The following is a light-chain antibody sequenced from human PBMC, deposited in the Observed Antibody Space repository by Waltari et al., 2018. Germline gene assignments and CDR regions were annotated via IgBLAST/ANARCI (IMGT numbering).Light chain of an antibody. V-gene: IGLV3-1*01. Sequence: SYDLTQPPSVSVSPGHAATITCSGDKLTQKYTSWYQQRPGRSPVLLIYQDTKRPSGIPERFSGSNSGDTATLTISGTQTTDEADYYCQAWDSSAGFFGTGTKVTVL. J-gene: IGLJ1*01. CDR2: QDT. CDR3: QAWDSSAGF. CDR1: KLTQKY.